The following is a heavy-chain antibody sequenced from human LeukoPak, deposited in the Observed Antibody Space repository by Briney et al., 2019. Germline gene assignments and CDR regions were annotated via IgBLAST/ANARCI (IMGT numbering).Heavy chain of an antibody. V-gene: IGHV3-7*04. J-gene: IGHJ6*03. D-gene: IGHD6-6*01. Sequence: TGGSLRLSCAASGFTFSSYWMSWVRQAPGKGLEWVANIKQDGSEKYYVDSVKGRFTISRDNAKNSLYLQMNSLRAEDTAVYYCARGRIAARRGLGGLYYMDVWGKGTTVTVSS. CDR2: IKQDGSEK. CDR1: GFTFSSYW. CDR3: ARGRIAARRGLGGLYYMDV.